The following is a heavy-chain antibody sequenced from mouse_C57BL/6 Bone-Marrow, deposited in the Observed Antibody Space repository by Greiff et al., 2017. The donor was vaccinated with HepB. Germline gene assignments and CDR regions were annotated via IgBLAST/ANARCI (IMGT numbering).Heavy chain of an antibody. CDR3: ARAGYWFFDV. J-gene: IGHJ1*03. V-gene: IGHV5-16*01. CDR1: GFTLSDYY. CDR2: INNDGSSN. Sequence: EVQLVESGGGLVQPGSSMKLSCTASGFTLSDYYMTWVRQVPEKGLEWVANINNDGSSNYNLDSLKGRVRFSRDNEKNKLFLQLSSLKSEDAATYYCARAGYWFFDVWCRGPTVTLSS.